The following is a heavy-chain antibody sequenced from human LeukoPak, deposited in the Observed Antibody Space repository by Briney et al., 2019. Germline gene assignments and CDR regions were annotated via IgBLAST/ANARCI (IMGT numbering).Heavy chain of an antibody. Sequence: GGSLRLSCEASGFTFSRYWMHWVRQAPGKGLVWVSRINSDGSRTTYADSVRGRFTISRDNSKNTLYLQMNSLRAEDTAVYYCAKMTTVTMGQGTDWGQGTLVTVSS. V-gene: IGHV3-74*01. J-gene: IGHJ4*02. CDR1: GFTFSRYW. CDR2: INSDGSRT. D-gene: IGHD4-17*01. CDR3: AKMTTVTMGQGTD.